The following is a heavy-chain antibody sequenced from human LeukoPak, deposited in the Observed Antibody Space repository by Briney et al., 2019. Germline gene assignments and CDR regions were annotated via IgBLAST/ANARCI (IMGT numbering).Heavy chain of an antibody. J-gene: IGHJ5*02. CDR3: ARVRTVVTARGAEYWFDP. Sequence: SETLSLTCAVYGVSFSGYYWSWIRQPAGKGLEWIGRIYTSESTNYNPSLKSRVTMSVDTSKNQFSLKLSSVTAADTAVYYCARVRTVVTARGAEYWFDPWGQGNLVTVSS. CDR2: IYTSEST. V-gene: IGHV4-59*10. D-gene: IGHD2-21*02. CDR1: GVSFSGYY.